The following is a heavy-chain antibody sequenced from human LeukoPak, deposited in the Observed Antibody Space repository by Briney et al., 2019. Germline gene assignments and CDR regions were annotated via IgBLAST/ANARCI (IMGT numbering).Heavy chain of an antibody. D-gene: IGHD3-22*01. Sequence: GGSLRLSCAASGFTFSNAWMSWVRQAPGKGLEWVGRIKSKTDGGTTDYAAPVKGRFTISRDDSKNTLYLQMNSLKTEDTAVYYCTTVQSPKLYDSSGYPYYYYYMDVWGKGTTVTVSS. J-gene: IGHJ6*03. CDR1: GFTFSNAW. V-gene: IGHV3-15*01. CDR3: TTVQSPKLYDSSGYPYYYYYMDV. CDR2: IKSKTDGGTT.